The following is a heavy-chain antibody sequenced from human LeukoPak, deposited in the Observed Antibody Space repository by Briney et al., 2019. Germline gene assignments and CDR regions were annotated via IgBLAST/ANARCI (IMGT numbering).Heavy chain of an antibody. J-gene: IGHJ4*02. V-gene: IGHV3-74*01. CDR1: GFSISGDW. Sequence: PGGSLRLSCAVSGFSISGDWMHWVRQVPGKGLVWVSRIDSDGSTTSYADSVKGRFTISRDNAKNTLYLQMNSLRAEGTAVYYCASRWSFDYWGQGTLVTVSS. CDR2: IDSDGSTT. CDR3: ASRWSFDY. D-gene: IGHD2-15*01.